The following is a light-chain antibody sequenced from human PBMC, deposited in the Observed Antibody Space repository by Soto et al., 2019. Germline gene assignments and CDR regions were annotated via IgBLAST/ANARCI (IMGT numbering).Light chain of an antibody. CDR1: QSVSSN. J-gene: IGKJ1*01. CDR2: GAS. CDR3: QQYNNWPRT. V-gene: IGKV3-15*01. Sequence: EIVMTQSPATLFVSPGERGTLSCRASQSVSSNLAWYQQKPGQAPRLLIYGASTRATGIPARFSGSGSGTEFTLTISSLQSEDFAVYYCQQYNNWPRTFGQGTKVDIK.